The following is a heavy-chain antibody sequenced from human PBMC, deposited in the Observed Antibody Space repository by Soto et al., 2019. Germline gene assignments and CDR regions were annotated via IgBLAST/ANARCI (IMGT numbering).Heavy chain of an antibody. CDR1: GGSFRNYY. CDR2: VNNSGAA. CDR3: TRAERFPRSWFDP. Sequence: QVALQQWGAGLLKPSETLSLTCGVDGGSFRNYYWIWVRQPPGKGLEWIGEVNNSGAATYNPSRQTRITISLHTSNNQFSLKMTSGTAADTAIDCCTRAERFPRSWFDPWGQGTQVTVSS. V-gene: IGHV4-34*02. J-gene: IGHJ5*02. D-gene: IGHD3-10*01.